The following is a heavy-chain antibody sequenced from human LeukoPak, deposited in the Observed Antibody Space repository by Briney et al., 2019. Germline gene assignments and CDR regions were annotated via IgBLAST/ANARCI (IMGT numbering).Heavy chain of an antibody. CDR3: ARRRDLYSGSYYPFDY. Sequence: GESLKISCKGSGYSFTSYWVGWVRQMPGKGLKWMGIIYPGDSDARYSPSFQGQVTISADKSISTAYLQWSSLKASDTAMYYCARRRDLYSGSYYPFDYWGQGTLVTVSS. J-gene: IGHJ4*02. CDR1: GYSFTSYW. V-gene: IGHV5-51*01. D-gene: IGHD1-26*01. CDR2: IYPGDSDA.